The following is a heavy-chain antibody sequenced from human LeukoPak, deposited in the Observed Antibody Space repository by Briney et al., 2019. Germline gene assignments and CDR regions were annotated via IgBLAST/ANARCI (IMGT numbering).Heavy chain of an antibody. CDR3: ARITTYGEEGDFDY. J-gene: IGHJ4*02. Sequence: GGSLRLSCAASGVTASSNYMSWVRQAPGKGLEWVSVIYSGGSTYYADSVKGRFTISRDNSKNTLYLQMNSLRAEDTAVYYCARITTYGEEGDFDYWGQGTLVTVSS. D-gene: IGHD4-17*01. CDR1: GVTASSNY. V-gene: IGHV3-53*01. CDR2: IYSGGST.